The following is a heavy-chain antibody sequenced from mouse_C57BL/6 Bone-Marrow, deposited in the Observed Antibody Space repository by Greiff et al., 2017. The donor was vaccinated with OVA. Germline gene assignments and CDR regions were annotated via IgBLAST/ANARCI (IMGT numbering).Heavy chain of an antibody. J-gene: IGHJ4*01. CDR1: GFTFSDYY. D-gene: IGHD2-12*01. Sequence: EVNVVGSGGGLVQPGGSLKLSCAASGFTFSDYYMYWVRQTPEKRLEWVAYISNGGGSTYYPDTVKGRFTISRDNAKNTRYLQMSRLKSEDTAMYYCARHPYSSYAMDYWGQGTSVTVSS. CDR3: ARHPYSSYAMDY. CDR2: ISNGGGST. V-gene: IGHV5-12*01.